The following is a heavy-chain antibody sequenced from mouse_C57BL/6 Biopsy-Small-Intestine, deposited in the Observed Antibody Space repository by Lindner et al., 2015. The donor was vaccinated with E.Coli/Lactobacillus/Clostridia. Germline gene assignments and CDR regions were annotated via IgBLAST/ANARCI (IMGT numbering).Heavy chain of an antibody. D-gene: IGHD1-1*01. CDR3: VRQPYYGSSDYAMDY. CDR2: IRSKSNDYAT. J-gene: IGHJ4*01. V-gene: IGHV10-1*01. CDR1: GFSFNSYA. Sequence: VQLQESGGGLVQPKGSLKLSCAASGFSFNSYAMNWVRQAPGKGLEWIARIRSKSNDYATYYADSVKDRFTISRDDSVNMLYLQMNNLKTEDTAMYYCVRQPYYGSSDYAMDYWGQGTSVTVSS.